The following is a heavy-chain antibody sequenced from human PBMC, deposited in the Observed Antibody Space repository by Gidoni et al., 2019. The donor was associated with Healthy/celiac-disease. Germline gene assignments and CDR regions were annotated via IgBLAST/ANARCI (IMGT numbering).Heavy chain of an antibody. CDR2: IYYSGST. D-gene: IGHD4-17*01. J-gene: IGHJ4*02. Sequence: QLQLQESGPGLVKPSETLSLTCTVSGGSLSSSSYYWGWIRQPPGKGLEWIGSIYYSGSTYYNPSLKSRVTISVDTSKNQFSLKLSSVTAADTAVYYCAINGDYDHQVDYWGQGTLVTVSS. CDR1: GGSLSSSSYY. CDR3: AINGDYDHQVDY. V-gene: IGHV4-39*01.